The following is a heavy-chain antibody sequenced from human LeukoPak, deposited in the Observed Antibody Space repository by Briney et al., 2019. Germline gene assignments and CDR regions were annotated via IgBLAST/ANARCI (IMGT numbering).Heavy chain of an antibody. Sequence: PGGSLRLSCAASGFTFSSYSMNWVRQAPGKGLEWVSSISSSSSYIYYADSVKGRFTISRDNAKNSLYLQMNSLRAEDTAVYYCARTYYYDSSGYYRPAGDAFDIWGQGTMVTVSS. CDR2: ISSSSSYI. CDR1: GFTFSSYS. D-gene: IGHD3-22*01. V-gene: IGHV3-21*01. CDR3: ARTYYYDSSGYYRPAGDAFDI. J-gene: IGHJ3*02.